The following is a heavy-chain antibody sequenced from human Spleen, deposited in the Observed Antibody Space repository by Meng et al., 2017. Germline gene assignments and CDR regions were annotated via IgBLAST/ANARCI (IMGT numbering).Heavy chain of an antibody. CDR1: GINFSNYA. Sequence: GESLKISCAASGINFSNYAMSWVRQAPGKGLEWVSGISGSGGSTYYADSGKGRFTISRDNSKNTLYLQMNSLRAEDTAIYYCAKDLYYDFWSGYWAIDYWGQGNLVTVSS. J-gene: IGHJ4*02. V-gene: IGHV3-23*01. D-gene: IGHD3-3*01. CDR3: AKDLYYDFWSGYWAIDY. CDR2: ISGSGGST.